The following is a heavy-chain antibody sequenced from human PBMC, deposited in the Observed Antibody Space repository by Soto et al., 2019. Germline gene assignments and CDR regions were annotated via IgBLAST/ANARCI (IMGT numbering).Heavy chain of an antibody. J-gene: IGHJ5*02. D-gene: IGHD6-19*01. CDR3: ARGSGWYFNWFDP. V-gene: IGHV1-3*01. CDR2: INAGNGNT. CDR1: GYTFTSYA. Sequence: ASVKVSCKASGYTFTSYAMHWVRQAPGQRLEWMGWINAGNGNTKYSQKFQGRVTITRDTSASTAYMELSSLRSEDTAVYYCARGSGWYFNWFDPWGQGTLVTVSS.